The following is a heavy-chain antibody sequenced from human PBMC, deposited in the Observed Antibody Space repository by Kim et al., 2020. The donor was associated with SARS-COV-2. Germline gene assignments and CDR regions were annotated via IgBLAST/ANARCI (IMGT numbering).Heavy chain of an antibody. Sequence: GGSLRLSCAASGFTFSSYNMNWVRQAPGKGLEWVSSISSSTIYIYYADSVKGRFTISRDNAKNSLYLQMNSLRADDTAVYYCAISSSSYAFDIWGQGTMVTVSS. D-gene: IGHD6-19*01. CDR1: GFTFSSYN. CDR3: AISSSSYAFDI. V-gene: IGHV3-21*01. CDR2: ISSSTIYI. J-gene: IGHJ3*02.